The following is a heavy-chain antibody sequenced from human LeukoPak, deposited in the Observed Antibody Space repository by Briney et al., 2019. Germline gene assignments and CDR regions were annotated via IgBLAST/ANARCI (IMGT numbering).Heavy chain of an antibody. Sequence: ASVKASCKASGYTFTSYYMHWVRQAPGQGLEWMGIINPSGGSTSYAQKFQGRVTMTRDTSTSTVYMELSSLRSEDTAVYYCARDRLPDLWSGYYSYYYYGMDVWGQGTTVTVSS. D-gene: IGHD3-3*01. J-gene: IGHJ6*02. CDR3: ARDRLPDLWSGYYSYYYYGMDV. V-gene: IGHV1-46*01. CDR2: INPSGGST. CDR1: GYTFTSYY.